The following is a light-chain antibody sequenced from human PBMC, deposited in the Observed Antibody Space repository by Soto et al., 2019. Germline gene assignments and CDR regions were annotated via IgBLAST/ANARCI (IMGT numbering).Light chain of an antibody. Sequence: EIVLTQSPGTLSLSPGERATLSCRASQSVSSSYLAWYQQKPGQAPRLLIYGASSRATGIPDRFSGSGSGTDFTLTISRLEPEDFAVYYCQQYGSSPPKVTFGGXXKV. CDR1: QSVSSSY. V-gene: IGKV3-20*01. CDR2: GAS. J-gene: IGKJ4*01. CDR3: QQYGSSPPKVT.